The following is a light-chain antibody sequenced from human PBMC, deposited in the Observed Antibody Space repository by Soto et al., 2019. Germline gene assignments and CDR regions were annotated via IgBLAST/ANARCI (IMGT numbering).Light chain of an antibody. V-gene: IGLV2-14*01. J-gene: IGLJ1*01. CDR3: SSYTSSGVPCV. Sequence: QSELTQPASVSVSHGKSLTISCTRTSRDVGGYNYVSWYQELPVKAPKLMIYDVTNRPSGVSERFSGCRTGNTAYLTNSVLHANDEADYYCSSYTSSGVPCVFGTGTRTPS. CDR2: DVT. CDR1: SRDVGGYNY.